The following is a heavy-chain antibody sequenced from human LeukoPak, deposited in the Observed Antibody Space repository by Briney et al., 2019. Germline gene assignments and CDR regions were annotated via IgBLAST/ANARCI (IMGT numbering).Heavy chain of an antibody. CDR3: ARAGKAAAFDY. Sequence: PGGSLRLSCAASGFTFSTYALSWVRQAPGKGLEWVSSISGSGGSTDYADSVKGRFTLSRGNFENTLYLHTSSLRADDTAIYYCARAGKAAAFDYWGQGTLVTVSS. CDR1: GFTFSTYA. CDR2: ISGSGGST. D-gene: IGHD2-15*01. V-gene: IGHV3-23*01. J-gene: IGHJ4*02.